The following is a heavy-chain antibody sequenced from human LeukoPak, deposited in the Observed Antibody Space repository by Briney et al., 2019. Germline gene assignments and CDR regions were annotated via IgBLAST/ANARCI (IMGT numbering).Heavy chain of an antibody. Sequence: PSETLSLTCAVYGGSFSGYYWNWIRQPPGKGLEWIGSIYYSGSTYYNPSLKSRVTISVDTSKNQFSLKLSSVTAADTAVYYCARDSPYELWHRDFDYWGQGTLVTVSS. CDR2: IYYSGST. CDR1: GGSFSGYY. J-gene: IGHJ4*02. CDR3: ARDSPYELWHRDFDY. V-gene: IGHV4-34*01. D-gene: IGHD3-10*01.